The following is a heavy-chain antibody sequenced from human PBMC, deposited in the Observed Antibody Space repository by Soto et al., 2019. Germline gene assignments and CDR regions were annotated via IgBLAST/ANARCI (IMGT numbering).Heavy chain of an antibody. CDR3: ARDRVQCAKDACEI. D-gene: IGHD3-3*01. J-gene: IGHJ3*02. CDR2: ISSSSSYI. CDR1: GFTFSSYS. V-gene: IGHV3-21*01. Sequence: EVQLVESGGGLVKPGGSLRLSCAASGFTFSSYSMNWVRQAPGKGLEWVSSISSSSSYIYYENSVKGRFTITRERAKNSLNREISSLQAEDTAMCYYARDRVQCAKDACEIWGQGTMVTVSS.